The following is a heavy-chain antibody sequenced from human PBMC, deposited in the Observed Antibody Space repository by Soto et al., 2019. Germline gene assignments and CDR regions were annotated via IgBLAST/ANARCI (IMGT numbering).Heavy chain of an antibody. D-gene: IGHD3-10*01. J-gene: IGHJ6*02. CDR1: GFTLSVYS. CDR3: ARDMAYDGMDV. Sequence: VQLVESGGGLVKPGESLRLSCAASGFTLSVYSMSWVRQAPGKGLEWLSSIGSSSGYINYADSVKGRFTVSRDNARNSLYLEMDSLRAEDTAVYYCARDMAYDGMDVWGQGTTVTVSS. V-gene: IGHV3-21*01. CDR2: IGSSSGYI.